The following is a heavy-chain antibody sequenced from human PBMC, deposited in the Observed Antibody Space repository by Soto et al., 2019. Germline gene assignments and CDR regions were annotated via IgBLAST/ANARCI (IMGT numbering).Heavy chain of an antibody. J-gene: IGHJ6*02. Sequence: SETLSLTCTVSGGSVSSGSYYWSWIRQPPGKGLEWIGYIYYSGSTYYNPSLKSRVTISVDTSKNQFSLKLSSVTAADTAVYYCARDRYYDSSGYYHYYYGMDVWGQGTTVTVSS. D-gene: IGHD3-22*01. CDR2: IYYSGST. CDR3: ARDRYYDSSGYYHYYYGMDV. CDR1: GGSVSSGSYY. V-gene: IGHV4-61*01.